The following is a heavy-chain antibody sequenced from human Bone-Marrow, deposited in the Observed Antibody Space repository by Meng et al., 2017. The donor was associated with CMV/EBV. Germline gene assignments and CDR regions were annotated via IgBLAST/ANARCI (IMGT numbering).Heavy chain of an antibody. Sequence: GGSLRLSCAASGFTFSSYAMHWVRQAPGKGLEWVAVISYDGSNKYYADSVKGRFTISRDNSKNTLYLQMNSLRAEDTAVYYCARDTSGGPYYYGMDFWGQGTTVTVSS. J-gene: IGHJ6*02. CDR1: GFTFSSYA. D-gene: IGHD3-16*01. CDR3: ARDTSGGPYYYGMDF. V-gene: IGHV3-30-3*01. CDR2: ISYDGSNK.